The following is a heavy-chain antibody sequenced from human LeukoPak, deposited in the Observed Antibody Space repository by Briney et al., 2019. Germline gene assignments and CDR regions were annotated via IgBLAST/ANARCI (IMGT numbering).Heavy chain of an antibody. V-gene: IGHV4-39*07. CDR3: ARQVAVVEPTDPNWFDS. D-gene: IGHD2-21*01. Sequence: SETLSLTCTVAGDSISSGSHYWGWIRLPPGNGLEWIGSIFYSGRTYYTPSLKSRVTMSLDTSKNQFSLRLTSVSAADTAVYYCARQVAVVEPTDPNWFDSWGQGTLVTVSS. J-gene: IGHJ5*01. CDR1: GDSISSGSHY. CDR2: IFYSGRT.